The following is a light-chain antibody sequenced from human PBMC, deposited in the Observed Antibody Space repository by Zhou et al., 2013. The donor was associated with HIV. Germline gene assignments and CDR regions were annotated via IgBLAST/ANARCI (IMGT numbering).Light chain of an antibody. CDR3: MQGLQTIT. J-gene: IGKJ5*01. V-gene: IGKV2-28*01. CDR1: QSLLHSNGYTY. Sequence: DIVMTQSPLSLAVTPGEPASISCRSSQSLLHSNGYTYFDWYLQKPGQSPQLLIYLGSNRASGVPDRFSGSGSGTDFTLKISRVEAEDVGVYYCMQGLQTITFGQGTRLEIK. CDR2: LGS.